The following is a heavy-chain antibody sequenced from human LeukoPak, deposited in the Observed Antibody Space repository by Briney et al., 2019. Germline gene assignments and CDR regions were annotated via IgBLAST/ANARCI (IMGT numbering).Heavy chain of an antibody. D-gene: IGHD1-26*01. CDR1: GFTFSSYS. CDR3: ARDRYSGSPFDY. V-gene: IGHV3-21*01. Sequence: GGSLRLSCAASGFTFSSYSMNWVRQAPGKGLEWVSSISSSSSYIYYADSVKGRFTISRDNTKNSLYLQMNSLRAEDTAVYYCARDRYSGSPFDYWGQGTLVTVSS. J-gene: IGHJ4*02. CDR2: ISSSSSYI.